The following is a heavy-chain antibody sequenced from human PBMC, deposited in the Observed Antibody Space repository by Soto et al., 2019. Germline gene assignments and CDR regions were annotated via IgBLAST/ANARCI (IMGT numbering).Heavy chain of an antibody. D-gene: IGHD4-17*01. CDR1: GFSLTTGRMG. CDR3: APVHADSSSQYYGFDA. J-gene: IGHJ6*02. CDR2: FFSDVER. Sequence: SGPTLVNPTETLTLTCNISGFSLTTGRMGVSWIRQAPGKALEWLANFFSDVERSYSPSLQRRLTLSSESSGTQVILSMTDMGPVDAATYFCAPVHADSSSQYYGFDAWGQGTKVTVYS. V-gene: IGHV2-26*03.